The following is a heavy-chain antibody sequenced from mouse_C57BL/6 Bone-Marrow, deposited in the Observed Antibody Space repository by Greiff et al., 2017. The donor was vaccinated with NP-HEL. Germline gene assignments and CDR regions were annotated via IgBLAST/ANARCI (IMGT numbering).Heavy chain of an antibody. D-gene: IGHD1-1*01. Sequence: QVQLQQPGAELVKPGASVKLSCKASVYTFTSYWMHWVKQRPGRGLEWIGRIDPNSGGTKYNEKFKSKATLTVDKPSSTAYMQLSSLTSEDSAVYYCARSGGLLRSLLFYYAMDYWGQGTSVTVSS. CDR1: VYTFTSYW. CDR3: ARSGGLLRSLLFYYAMDY. J-gene: IGHJ4*01. V-gene: IGHV1-72*01. CDR2: IDPNSGGT.